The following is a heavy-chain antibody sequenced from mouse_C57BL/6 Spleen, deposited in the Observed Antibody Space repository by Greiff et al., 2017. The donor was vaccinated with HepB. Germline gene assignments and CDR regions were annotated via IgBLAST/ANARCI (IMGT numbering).Heavy chain of an antibody. CDR2: ISDGGSYT. V-gene: IGHV5-4*01. CDR3: ARDSIRYYDHWYFDV. Sequence: EVKLMESGGGLVKPGGSLKLSCAASGFTFSSYAMSWVRQTPEKRLEWVATISDGGSYTYYPDNVKGRFTISRDNAKNNLYLQMSHLKSEDTAMYYCARDSIRYYDHWYFDVWGTGTTVTVSS. J-gene: IGHJ1*03. CDR1: GFTFSSYA. D-gene: IGHD1-1*02.